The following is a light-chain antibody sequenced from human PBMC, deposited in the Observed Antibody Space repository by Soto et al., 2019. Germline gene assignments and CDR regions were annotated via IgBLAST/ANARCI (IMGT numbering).Light chain of an antibody. J-gene: IGKJ1*01. V-gene: IGKV3D-15*01. CDR2: DST. CDR3: QHYNSYSEE. Sequence: TQSPATLSLSPVERATLSCRASQSIHTSLAWYQQKSGKPPRLVIYDSTLRANGVPDRFGGSRSGTEFTLTISSLQPDDFATYYCQHYNSYSEEFGQGT. CDR1: QSIHTS.